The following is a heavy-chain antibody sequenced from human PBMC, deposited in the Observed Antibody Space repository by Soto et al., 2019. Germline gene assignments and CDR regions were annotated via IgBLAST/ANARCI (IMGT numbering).Heavy chain of an antibody. CDR1: GAALNSGNYY. Sequence: LSLTCSVSGAALNSGNYYWSWIRQVPGKGLEWIGHIYVTGAVDYNPSLRDRITISQDTSERQFSLNLRLVTAADTAVYYCARLRIATNNYKWFDPWGQGTLVTASS. D-gene: IGHD2-21*01. CDR2: IYVTGAV. J-gene: IGHJ5*02. V-gene: IGHV4-31*03. CDR3: ARLRIATNNYKWFDP.